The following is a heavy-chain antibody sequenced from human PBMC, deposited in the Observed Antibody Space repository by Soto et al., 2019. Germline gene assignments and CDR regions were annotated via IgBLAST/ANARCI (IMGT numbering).Heavy chain of an antibody. D-gene: IGHD1-26*01. CDR2: INPHGGST. Sequence: CKAPRDTFTSYYINWVRQAPGQGLEWMGVINPHGGSTAYAQKFKGGVTLTRDTSASTVYMEVSSLTSEDTAMYYCARSSGGNFGIIIEGTNWFAPWGQGTLVTVSS. CDR1: RDTFTSYY. CDR3: ARSSGGNFGIIIEGTNWFAP. J-gene: IGHJ5*02. V-gene: IGHV1-46*01.